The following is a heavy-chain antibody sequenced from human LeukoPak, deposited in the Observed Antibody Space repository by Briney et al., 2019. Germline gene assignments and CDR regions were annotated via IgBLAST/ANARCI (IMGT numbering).Heavy chain of an antibody. CDR1: RDTPSSNIAA. J-gene: IGHJ4*02. CDR2: TYFRSKCPT. CDR3: ERDVDSGADY. V-gene: IGHV6-1*01. Sequence: SQTPSLTCAISRDTPSSNIAACSSIRHSTSRWLEWLGRTYFRSKCPTQSAVSLKTRLPITPATSKHNFCPHLHSLTLEDTAVYYCERDVDSGADYWGQGTLVTVSS. D-gene: IGHD4-17*01.